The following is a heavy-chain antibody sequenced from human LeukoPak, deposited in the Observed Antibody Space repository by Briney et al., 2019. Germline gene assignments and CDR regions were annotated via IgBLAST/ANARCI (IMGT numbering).Heavy chain of an antibody. V-gene: IGHV5-51*01. Sequence: GESLKISCKGSGYSFTSYWIGWVRQMPGKGLEWMGIIYPGDSDTRYSPSFQGQVTISADKSISTAYLQWSSLKASDTAMYYCASSLYCSSTSCRGFDYWGQGTLVTVSS. CDR2: IYPGDSDT. J-gene: IGHJ4*02. D-gene: IGHD2-2*01. CDR3: ASSLYCSSTSCRGFDY. CDR1: GYSFTSYW.